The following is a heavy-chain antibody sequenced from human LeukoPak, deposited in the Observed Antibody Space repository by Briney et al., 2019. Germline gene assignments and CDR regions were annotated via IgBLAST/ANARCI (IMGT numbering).Heavy chain of an antibody. CDR1: GFTFNNYA. V-gene: IGHV3-23*01. CDR3: AKGLAVPAAIGAGYYMDV. J-gene: IGHJ6*03. Sequence: GGSLRLSCAVSGFTFNNYAMTWVRQAPGRGLEWVSTITYSGSNTYHADSVKGRFTISRDDSKNTLYLQMNSLRAEDTAVYYCAKGLAVPAAIGAGYYMDVWGKGTTVTVSS. D-gene: IGHD2-2*02. CDR2: ITYSGSNT.